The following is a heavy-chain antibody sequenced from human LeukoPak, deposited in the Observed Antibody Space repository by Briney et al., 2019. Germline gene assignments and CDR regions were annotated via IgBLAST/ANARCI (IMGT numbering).Heavy chain of an antibody. CDR2: VSWNSGTI. CDR1: GFTFDDYA. D-gene: IGHD6-19*01. V-gene: IGHV3-9*01. J-gene: IGHJ4*02. Sequence: GGSLRLSCAASGFTFDDYAMHWVRQAPGKGLEWVSGVSWNSGTIDYADSVRGRFTISRDNAKNSLYLQMDSLRVEDTAFYYCAKDNRRHYTSGPNPDSLHWGQGALVTVSS. CDR3: AKDNRRHYTSGPNPDSLH.